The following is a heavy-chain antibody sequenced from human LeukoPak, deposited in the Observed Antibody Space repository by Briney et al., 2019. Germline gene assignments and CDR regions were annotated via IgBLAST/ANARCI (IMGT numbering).Heavy chain of an antibody. CDR2: IYYSVRT. CDR3: ARDFQYGVTAIRGYNWFDP. V-gene: IGHV4-39*07. J-gene: IGHJ5*02. CDR1: GGSISNSSYY. Sequence: SETLSLTCSVSGGSISNSSYYWGWIRQPPGKGLEWIGSIYYSVRTYYNPSLKSRVTISVDASKNQFSLKLSSVTAADTAVYYCARDFQYGVTAIRGYNWFDPWGQGTLVTVSS. D-gene: IGHD2-21*02.